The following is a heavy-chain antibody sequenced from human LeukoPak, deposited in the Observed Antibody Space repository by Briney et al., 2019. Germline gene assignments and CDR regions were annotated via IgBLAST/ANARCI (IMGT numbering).Heavy chain of an antibody. CDR2: INYYGST. V-gene: IGHV4-39*07. Sequence: PSETLSLTCTVSGASMTFTHYYWVWVRQPPGKGLEWIGTINYYGSTYYNPSLKSRVSILLDTSKNQFSLKLSSVTAADTAVYYCAREDVVLDAFDIWGQGTMVTVSS. CDR1: GASMTFTHYY. J-gene: IGHJ3*02. D-gene: IGHD2-15*01. CDR3: AREDVVLDAFDI.